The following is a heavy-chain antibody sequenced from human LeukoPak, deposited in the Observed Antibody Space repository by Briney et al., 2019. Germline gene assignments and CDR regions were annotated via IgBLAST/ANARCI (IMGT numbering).Heavy chain of an antibody. J-gene: IGHJ4*02. CDR1: GFTFSSYA. Sequence: PGGSLRLSCAASGFTFSSYAMSWVRQAPGKGREWVSAISGSGGSTYYADSVKGRFTISRDNSKNTLYLQMNSLRAEDTAVYYCATDRRGYCSSTSCYEVYWGQGTLVTVSS. CDR2: ISGSGGST. V-gene: IGHV3-23*01. D-gene: IGHD2-2*01. CDR3: ATDRRGYCSSTSCYEVY.